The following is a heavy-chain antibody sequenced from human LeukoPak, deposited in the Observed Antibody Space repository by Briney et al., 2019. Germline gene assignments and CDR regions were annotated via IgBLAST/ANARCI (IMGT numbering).Heavy chain of an antibody. CDR3: ARDEAWRGGRDY. CDR1: GFTVSSNY. CDR2: IYSGGST. D-gene: IGHD2-15*01. J-gene: IGHJ4*02. Sequence: GGSLRLSCAASGFTVSSNYMSWVRQAPGKGLEWVSVIYSGGSTYYADSVKGRFTISRDNSKNTLYLQMNSLRAEDTAVYYCARDEAWRGGRDYWGQGTLVTVSS. V-gene: IGHV3-53*01.